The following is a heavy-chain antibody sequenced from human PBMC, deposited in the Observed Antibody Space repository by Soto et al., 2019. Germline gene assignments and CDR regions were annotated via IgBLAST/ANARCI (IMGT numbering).Heavy chain of an antibody. Sequence: GASVKVSCKASGYTFTSYGISWVRQAPGQGLEWMGWISAYNGNTNYAQKLQGRVSMTTDTSTSTAYMELRSLRSDDTAVYYCARDASPSGEQLVPDYWGQGTLVTVSS. D-gene: IGHD6-6*01. V-gene: IGHV1-18*01. CDR3: ARDASPSGEQLVPDY. CDR2: ISAYNGNT. J-gene: IGHJ4*02. CDR1: GYTFTSYG.